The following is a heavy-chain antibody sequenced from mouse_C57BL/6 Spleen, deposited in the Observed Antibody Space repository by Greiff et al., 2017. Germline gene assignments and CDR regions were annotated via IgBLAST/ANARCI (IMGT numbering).Heavy chain of an antibody. CDR2: FYPGSGSI. Sequence: QVQLQQSGAELVKPGASVKLSCKASGYTFTEYTIHWVKQRSGQGLEWIGWFYPGSGSIKYNEKFKDKATLTADKSSSTVYMELSRLTSEVSAVYFCARHEALDYYGSSLYWYFDVWGTGTTVTVSS. CDR1: GYTFTEYT. CDR3: ARHEALDYYGSSLYWYFDV. J-gene: IGHJ1*03. V-gene: IGHV1-62-2*01. D-gene: IGHD1-1*01.